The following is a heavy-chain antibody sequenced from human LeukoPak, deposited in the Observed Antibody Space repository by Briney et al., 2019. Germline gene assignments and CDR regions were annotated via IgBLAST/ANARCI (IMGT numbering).Heavy chain of an antibody. CDR2: LSWHSGSI. Sequence: GRSLRLSCVASGFKFNDYAMHWVRHAPGKGLEWVSGLSWHSGSIGYADSVKGRFIISRDSAKNSLYLEMNSLRPEDSALYYCAKETKVGENLYYFDYWGRGTLVTVSS. CDR3: AKETKVGENLYYFDY. D-gene: IGHD1-26*01. V-gene: IGHV3-9*01. J-gene: IGHJ4*02. CDR1: GFKFNDYA.